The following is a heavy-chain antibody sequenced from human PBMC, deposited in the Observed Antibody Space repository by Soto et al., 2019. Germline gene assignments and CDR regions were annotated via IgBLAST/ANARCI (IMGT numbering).Heavy chain of an antibody. V-gene: IGHV1-2*04. J-gene: IGHJ5*02. Sequence: QVQLVQSGAEVKKPGASVKVSCKASGYTFTGYYMHWVRQAPGQGLEWMGWINPNSGGTNYAQKFQGWVTMTRDTSISTAYMELSRLRSDDTAVYYCARAGRIAARRRADWFDPWGQGTLVTVSS. D-gene: IGHD6-6*01. CDR3: ARAGRIAARRRADWFDP. CDR2: INPNSGGT. CDR1: GYTFTGYY.